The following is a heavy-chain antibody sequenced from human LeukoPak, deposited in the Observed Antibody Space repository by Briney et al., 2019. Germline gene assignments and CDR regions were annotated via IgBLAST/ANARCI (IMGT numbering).Heavy chain of an antibody. J-gene: IGHJ4*02. CDR2: IDSSSRYK. CDR3: ATDMVGATTKAIDH. Sequence: KTGGSLRLSCAASGFTFSTYDMNWVRQAPGKGLEWVSSIDSSSRYKYYTASLKGRFTISRDNAKNSLYLQMNSLRAEDTAVYYCATDMVGATTKAIDHWGQGTLVTVSS. CDR1: GFTFSTYD. V-gene: IGHV3-21*01. D-gene: IGHD1-26*01.